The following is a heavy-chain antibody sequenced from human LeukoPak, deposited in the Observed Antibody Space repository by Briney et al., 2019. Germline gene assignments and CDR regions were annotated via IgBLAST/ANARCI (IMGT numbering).Heavy chain of an antibody. CDR2: ISGSGGST. CDR1: GFTFSSYA. Sequence: GGSLRLSCAASGFTFSSYAMSWVRQAPGKGLEWVSAISGSGGSTYYADSVKGRFTISRDNSKNTLYLQMNSLRAEDTAVYYCAKSPMGWWSSNNWFDPWGQGTLVTVSS. J-gene: IGHJ5*02. V-gene: IGHV3-23*01. D-gene: IGHD3-16*01. CDR3: AKSPMGWWSSNNWFDP.